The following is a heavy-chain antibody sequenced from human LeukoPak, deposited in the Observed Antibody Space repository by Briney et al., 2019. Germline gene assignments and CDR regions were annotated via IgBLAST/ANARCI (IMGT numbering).Heavy chain of an antibody. V-gene: IGHV3-43*02. CDR2: ISGDGGST. CDR3: ARESETSGWYDY. CDR1: GFIFDNYA. Sequence: PGGSLRLSCAAPGFIFDNYAIHWVRQAPGKGLEWVSLISGDGGSTFYADSVRGRFTLSRDNTRTSLSLQMSSLRSEDTALYSCARESETSGWYDYWGQGTLVTVSS. D-gene: IGHD6-19*01. J-gene: IGHJ4*02.